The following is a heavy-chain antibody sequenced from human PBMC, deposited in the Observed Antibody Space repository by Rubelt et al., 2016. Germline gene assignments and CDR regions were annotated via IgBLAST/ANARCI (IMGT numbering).Heavy chain of an antibody. J-gene: IGHJ4*02. V-gene: IGHV4-39*01. Sequence: QLQLQESGPGLVKPSETLSLTCTVSGGSISSSSYYWGWIRQPPGKGLEWIGSIYSSGGTYYNPSLKRRVTISVDTSKNQFSLKLGAVTAADTAVYYCARLYYDILTAIDYWGQGTLVTVSS. D-gene: IGHD3-9*01. CDR2: IYSSGGT. CDR3: ARLYYDILTAIDY. CDR1: GGSISSSSYY.